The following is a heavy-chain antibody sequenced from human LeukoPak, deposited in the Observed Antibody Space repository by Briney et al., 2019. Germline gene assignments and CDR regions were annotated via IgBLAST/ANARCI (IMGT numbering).Heavy chain of an antibody. Sequence: PSETLSLTCTVSGGSISSYYWSWIRQPPGKGLEWIGYIYYSGSTNYNPSLKSRLTISVDTSKNQSSLKLSSVTAADTAVYYCASSSGWNAFDIWGQGTMVTVSS. D-gene: IGHD6-19*01. V-gene: IGHV4-59*01. CDR1: GGSISSYY. CDR2: IYYSGST. J-gene: IGHJ3*02. CDR3: ASSSGWNAFDI.